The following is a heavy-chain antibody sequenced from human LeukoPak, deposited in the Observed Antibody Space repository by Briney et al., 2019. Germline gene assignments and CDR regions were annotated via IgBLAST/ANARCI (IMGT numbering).Heavy chain of an antibody. J-gene: IGHJ3*02. CDR2: ISSRSISI. D-gene: IGHD4-23*01. CDR3: ARSLYGVNYGDAIDI. Sequence: PGGPLSLSCAASGFTFSSYSMNWVRQAPGKGREWVSSISSRSISIYYADSVKGRFTLSRDNAKNSLYLQMNSLRAEDTAVYYCARSLYGVNYGDAIDIWGQGTMVTVSS. V-gene: IGHV3-21*01. CDR1: GFTFSSYS.